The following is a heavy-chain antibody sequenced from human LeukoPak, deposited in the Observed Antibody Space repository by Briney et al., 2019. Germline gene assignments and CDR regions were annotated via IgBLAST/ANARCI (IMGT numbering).Heavy chain of an antibody. CDR2: ISSSSSPI. CDR3: AKEFSATPRAAAQTGDAFDV. V-gene: IGHV3-21*01. Sequence: GGSLRLSCAASGFTFSSYSMNWVRQAPGKGLEWVSSISSSSSPIYYADSVKGRFTISRDNAKNSLYLQMNSLRAEDTAVYYCAKEFSATPRAAAQTGDAFDVWGQGTMVTVSS. D-gene: IGHD7-27*01. CDR1: GFTFSSYS. J-gene: IGHJ3*01.